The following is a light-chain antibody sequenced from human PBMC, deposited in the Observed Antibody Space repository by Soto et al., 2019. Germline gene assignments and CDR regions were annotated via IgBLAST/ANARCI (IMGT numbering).Light chain of an antibody. Sequence: DIQMTQSPSSLSASVGDRVTITCRASQTISNYLNWYQQKPGKAPNLLIYAASSLQSGVPSRFSGSGSGTDFPLNISRLQAEDFATYYCQQTYRPPRTFGPGTKVDI. CDR3: QQTYRPPRT. V-gene: IGKV1-39*01. CDR1: QTISNY. J-gene: IGKJ3*01. CDR2: AAS.